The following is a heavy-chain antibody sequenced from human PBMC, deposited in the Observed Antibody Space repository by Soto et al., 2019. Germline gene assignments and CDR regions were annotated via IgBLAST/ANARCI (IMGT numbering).Heavy chain of an antibody. J-gene: IGHJ4*02. CDR2: IYYSGST. Sequence: QLQLQESGPGLVKPSETLSLTCTVSGGSISSSSYYWGWIRQPPGKGLEWIGSIYYSGSTYYNPSLKSRVTISVDTSKSQFSLELSSVTAADTAVYYCARQLIAALGDYFDYWGQGTLVTVSS. CDR1: GGSISSSSYY. V-gene: IGHV4-39*01. D-gene: IGHD6-13*01. CDR3: ARQLIAALGDYFDY.